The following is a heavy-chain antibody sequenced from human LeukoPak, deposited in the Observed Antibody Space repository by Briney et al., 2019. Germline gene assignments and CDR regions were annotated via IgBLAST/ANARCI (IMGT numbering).Heavy chain of an antibody. Sequence: PGGSLRLSCAASGFTFSSYALTWFRQPPGKGLEWVSAISASGSGTYYAASVRGRFTISRDNSKNTMYVQMNSLRVEDTAVYYCAKVWGGSSGWYYFDYWGQGTQVTVSP. CDR1: GFTFSSYA. CDR2: ISASGSGT. CDR3: AKVWGGSSGWYYFDY. J-gene: IGHJ4*02. V-gene: IGHV3-23*01. D-gene: IGHD6-19*01.